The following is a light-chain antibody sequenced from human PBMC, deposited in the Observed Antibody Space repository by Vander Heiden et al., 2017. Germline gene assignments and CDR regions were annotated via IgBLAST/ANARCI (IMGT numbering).Light chain of an antibody. CDR2: GNT. CDR1: SSNIGAGYD. J-gene: IGLJ2*01. CDR3: QSYDSRLTGHVV. V-gene: IGLV1-40*01. Sequence: QSVLTQPPSVSGAPGQRVTISCTGSSSNIGAGYDVHWYQQLPGAAPKLLINGNTNRPSGVTDRFSGSKSGTSASLAITGLQAEDEADYYCQSYDSRLTGHVVFGGGTKLTVL.